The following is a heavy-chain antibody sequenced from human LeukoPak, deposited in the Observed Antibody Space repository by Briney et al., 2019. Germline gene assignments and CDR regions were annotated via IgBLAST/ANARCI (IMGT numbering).Heavy chain of an antibody. V-gene: IGHV3-21*01. CDR2: ISSSSSYI. Sequence: GGSLRLSCAGSGFTFSSYSMNWVRQAPGKGLEWVSCISSSSSYIYYADSVKGRFTISRDNAKNSLYLQMNSLRAEDTAVYYCARDPTFRIVVVPYYFDYWGQGTLVTVSS. CDR1: GFTFSSYS. D-gene: IGHD3-22*01. J-gene: IGHJ4*02. CDR3: ARDPTFRIVVVPYYFDY.